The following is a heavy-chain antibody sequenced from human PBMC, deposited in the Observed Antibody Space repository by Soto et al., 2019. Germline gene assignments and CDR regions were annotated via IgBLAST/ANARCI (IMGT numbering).Heavy chain of an antibody. CDR1: GYTFTSYA. D-gene: IGHD6-6*01. J-gene: IGHJ4*02. CDR2: INTNTGNP. Sequence: ASVKVSGKASGYTFTSYAMNWVRQAPGQGLEWMGWINTNTGNPTYAQGFTGRFVFSLDTSVSTAYLQICSLKAEDTAVYYCARRSIAARRALDYWGQGTLVTVSS. V-gene: IGHV7-4-1*01. CDR3: ARRSIAARRALDY.